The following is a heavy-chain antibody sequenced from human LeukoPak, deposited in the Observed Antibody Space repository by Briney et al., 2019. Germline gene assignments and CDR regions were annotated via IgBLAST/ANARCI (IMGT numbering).Heavy chain of an antibody. CDR1: GGSVRSGSYY. D-gene: IGHD5-24*01. Sequence: SETLSLTCTVSGGSVRSGSYYWSWIRQPPGKGLEWIGYIYNSGSTNYNSSLKSRVTISADTSKNQFSLKLSSVTAADTAVYYCARARGATIFQSAFDIWGQGTMVTVSS. J-gene: IGHJ3*02. CDR2: IYNSGST. CDR3: ARARGATIFQSAFDI. V-gene: IGHV4-61*01.